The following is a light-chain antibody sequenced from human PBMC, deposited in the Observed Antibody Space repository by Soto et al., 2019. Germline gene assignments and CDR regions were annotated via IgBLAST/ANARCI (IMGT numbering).Light chain of an antibody. Sequence: QSVLTQPPSVSGAPGQRVTISCTGSSSNIGAHYDVHWYQQLPGTAPKLLIYGNSNRPSGVPDRFSGSKSGTSASLAITGLQAEDEADYYCGSWDSSLSAYVLGTGTKV. CDR3: GSWDSSLSAYV. CDR2: GNS. J-gene: IGLJ1*01. V-gene: IGLV1-40*01. CDR1: SSNIGAHYD.